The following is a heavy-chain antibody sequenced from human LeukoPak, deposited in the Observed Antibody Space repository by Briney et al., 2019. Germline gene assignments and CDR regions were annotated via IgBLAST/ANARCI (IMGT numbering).Heavy chain of an antibody. Sequence: GGSLRLSCAASGFTFSSYAMSWVRQAPGKGLEWVSTISGGATRAFYADSVKGRFTISRDNSKNTLYLQMNSLRAEDTAVYHCAKDPVGAYYFDYWGQGTLSPSPQ. D-gene: IGHD1-26*01. J-gene: IGHJ4*02. CDR3: AKDPVGAYYFDY. CDR2: ISGGATRA. CDR1: GFTFSSYA. V-gene: IGHV3-23*01.